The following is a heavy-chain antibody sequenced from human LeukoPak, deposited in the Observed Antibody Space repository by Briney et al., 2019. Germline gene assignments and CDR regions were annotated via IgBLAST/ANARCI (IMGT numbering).Heavy chain of an antibody. D-gene: IGHD6-19*01. CDR2: INPSGGST. CDR3: ASSPRVLAVAGNYYFDY. J-gene: IGHJ4*02. V-gene: IGHV1-46*01. CDR1: GYTFTSYY. Sequence: ASVKVSCKASGYTFTSYYMHWVRQAPGQGLEWMGIINPSGGSTSYAQKFQGRVTMTRDMSTSTVYMELSSPRSEDTAVYYCASSPRVLAVAGNYYFDYWGQGTLVTVSS.